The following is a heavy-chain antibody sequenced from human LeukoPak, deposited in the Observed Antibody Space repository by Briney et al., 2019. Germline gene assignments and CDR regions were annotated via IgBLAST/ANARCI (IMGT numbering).Heavy chain of an antibody. CDR1: GYTFTSYG. CDR2: ISAYNGNT. Sequence: ASVKVSCKASGYTFTSYGISWVRQAPGQGLEWMGWISAYNGNTNYAQKLQGRVTMTTDTSTSTAYMELRSLRSDDTAVYYCARTTCGVLRFLEWLSAFDYWGQGTLVTVSS. D-gene: IGHD3-3*01. CDR3: ARTTCGVLRFLEWLSAFDY. J-gene: IGHJ4*02. V-gene: IGHV1-18*01.